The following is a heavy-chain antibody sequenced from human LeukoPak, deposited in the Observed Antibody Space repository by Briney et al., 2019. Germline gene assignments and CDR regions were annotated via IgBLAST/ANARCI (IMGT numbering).Heavy chain of an antibody. J-gene: IGHJ3*02. CDR1: GGSISSYY. V-gene: IGHV4-4*07. CDR3: AGYDSSGLEAFDI. D-gene: IGHD3-22*01. CDR2: IYTSGST. Sequence: SETLSLTCTVSGGSISSYYWSWIRQPPGKGLEWIGRIYTSGSTNYNPSLKSRVTMSVDTSKNQFSLKLSSVTAADTAVYYCAGYDSSGLEAFDIWGQGTMVTVSS.